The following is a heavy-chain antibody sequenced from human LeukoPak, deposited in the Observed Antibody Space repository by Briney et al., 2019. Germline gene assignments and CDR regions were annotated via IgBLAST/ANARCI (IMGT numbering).Heavy chain of an antibody. Sequence: SVKVSCKASGGTFSSYAISWVRQAPGQRLEWMGGIIPIFGTANYAQKFQGRVTITADKSTSTAYMELSSLRSEDTAVYYGASREKSFYYGSGSYNSDDAFDIWGQGTMVTVSS. V-gene: IGHV1-69*06. CDR3: ASREKSFYYGSGSYNSDDAFDI. D-gene: IGHD3-10*01. J-gene: IGHJ3*02. CDR2: IIPIFGTA. CDR1: GGTFSSYA.